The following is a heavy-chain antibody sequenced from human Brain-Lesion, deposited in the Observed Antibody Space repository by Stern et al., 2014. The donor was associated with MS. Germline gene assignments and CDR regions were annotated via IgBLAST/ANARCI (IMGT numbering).Heavy chain of an antibody. V-gene: IGHV1-24*01. D-gene: IGHD1-26*01. Sequence: QVQLVQSGAEVKKPGASVKVSCKVSGYTLTELSMHWVRQAPRKGLEWMGGFDPEDGATIYAQKFQGRVTMTEDTSTDTAYMELSSLRSEDTAVYYCATLSPGAGGNYYRHFDYWGQGTLVTVSS. J-gene: IGHJ4*02. CDR2: FDPEDGAT. CDR1: GYTLTELS. CDR3: ATLSPGAGGNYYRHFDY.